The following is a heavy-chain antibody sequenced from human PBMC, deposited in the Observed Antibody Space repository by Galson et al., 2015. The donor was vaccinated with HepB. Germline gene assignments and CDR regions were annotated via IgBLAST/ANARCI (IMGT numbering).Heavy chain of an antibody. CDR1: GFTFRNYA. CDR3: ARGLSCTSTSCSSYFYYGVDV. CDR2: ISDHGGDK. V-gene: IGHV3-30*04. Sequence: SLRLSCAASGFTFRNYAMHWVRQAPGQGLEWVALISDHGGDKYYADSVKGRFTISRDNFKNTLYVQINSLRVEDTAIFYCARGLSCTSTSCSSYFYYGVDVWGQGTTVTVSS. J-gene: IGHJ6*02. D-gene: IGHD2-2*01.